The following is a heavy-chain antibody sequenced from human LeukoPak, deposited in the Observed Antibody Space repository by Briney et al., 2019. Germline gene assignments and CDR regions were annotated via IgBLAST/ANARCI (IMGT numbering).Heavy chain of an antibody. V-gene: IGHV1-18*01. CDR3: ARGHNDYYYYYGMDV. Sequence: ASVKVSCKASGYTFTSYGISWVRQAPVQGLEWMGWISAYNGNTNYAQKLQGRVTMTTDTSTSTAYMELRSLRSDDTAAYYCARGHNDYYYYYGMDVWGQGTTVNVSS. CDR2: ISAYNGNT. J-gene: IGHJ6*02. CDR1: GYTFTSYG. D-gene: IGHD1-1*01.